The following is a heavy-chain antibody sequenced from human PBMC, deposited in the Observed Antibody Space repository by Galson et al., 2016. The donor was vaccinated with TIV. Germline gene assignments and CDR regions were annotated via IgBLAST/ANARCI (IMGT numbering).Heavy chain of an antibody. D-gene: IGHD3-10*01. Sequence: LSLTCAVSGGSISSGGYSWSWIRQPPGKGLEWIGYIYHSGSTYYNPSLKSRVTISVDTSKNQFTLKVSSVTAADTAVYYCARAFTGNYGMDVWGQGTTVTVSS. J-gene: IGHJ6*02. CDR3: ARAFTGNYGMDV. CDR1: GGSISSGGYS. V-gene: IGHV4-30-2*01. CDR2: IYHSGST.